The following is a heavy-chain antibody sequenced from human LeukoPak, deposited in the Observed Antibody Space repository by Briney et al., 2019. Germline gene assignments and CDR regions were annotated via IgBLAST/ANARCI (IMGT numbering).Heavy chain of an antibody. J-gene: IGHJ4*02. D-gene: IGHD2-2*01. Sequence: GASVKVSCKASGYTFTGYYMHWVRQAPGQGLEWMGWINPNSGGTNYAQKFQGRVTMTRDTSISTAYMELSKLRSDDMAVYYCARGYCSSTSCYGFFDYWGQGTLVTVSS. CDR1: GYTFTGYY. CDR3: ARGYCSSTSCYGFFDY. CDR2: INPNSGGT. V-gene: IGHV1-2*02.